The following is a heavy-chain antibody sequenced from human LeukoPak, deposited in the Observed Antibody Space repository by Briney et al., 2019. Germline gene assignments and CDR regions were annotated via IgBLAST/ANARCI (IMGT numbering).Heavy chain of an antibody. Sequence: PGRSLRLSCAASGFTFSSHGMHWVRQAPGKGLEWVAVIWYDGSSKYYADSVKGRFAISRDNSKNTLYLQMSSLRAEDTAVYYCAGSIAVAGTIDYWGQGTLVTVSS. CDR2: IWYDGSSK. V-gene: IGHV3-33*01. J-gene: IGHJ4*02. CDR1: GFTFSSHG. CDR3: AGSIAVAGTIDY. D-gene: IGHD6-19*01.